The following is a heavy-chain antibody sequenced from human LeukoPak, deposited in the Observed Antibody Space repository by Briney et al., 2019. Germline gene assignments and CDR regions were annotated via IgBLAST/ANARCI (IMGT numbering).Heavy chain of an antibody. CDR1: GGSFSGYY. CDR2: INHSGST. Sequence: SETLYLTCAVYGGSFSGYYWSWIRQPPGKGLEWIGEINHSGSTNYNPSLKSRVTISVDTSKNQFSLKLSSVTAADTAVYYCARRNSGSYLKLDYWGQGTLVTVSS. CDR3: ARRNSGSYLKLDY. D-gene: IGHD1-26*01. J-gene: IGHJ4*02. V-gene: IGHV4-34*01.